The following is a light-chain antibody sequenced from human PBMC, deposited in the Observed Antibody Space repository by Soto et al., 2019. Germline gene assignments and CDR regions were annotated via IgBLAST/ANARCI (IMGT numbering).Light chain of an antibody. CDR2: KAS. CDR3: QQYNSYSMYT. V-gene: IGKV1-5*03. J-gene: IGKJ5*01. CDR1: QSISSW. Sequence: DLEMPHSPSTLSASVGDRVTITCRASQSISSWLAWYQQKPGKAPKLLIYKASSLESGVPSRFSGSGSGTEFTLTISSLQPDDFATYYCQQYNSYSMYTFGQGTRLEIK.